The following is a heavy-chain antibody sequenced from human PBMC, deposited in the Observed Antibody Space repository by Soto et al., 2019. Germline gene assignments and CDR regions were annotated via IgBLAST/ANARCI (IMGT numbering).Heavy chain of an antibody. CDR2: TYYRSKWYS. J-gene: IGHJ6*02. CDR1: GDSVSSNSAA. V-gene: IGHV6-1*01. CDR3: ARSTAPLNYYGMDV. D-gene: IGHD2-21*02. Sequence: SRTLSLTCAISGDSVSSNSAAWNWIRQSPSRGLEWLGRTYYRSKWYSDYAVSVRSRITINPDTSKNQFSLQLNSVTPENTAVYYCARSTAPLNYYGMDVWGQGTTVTVSS.